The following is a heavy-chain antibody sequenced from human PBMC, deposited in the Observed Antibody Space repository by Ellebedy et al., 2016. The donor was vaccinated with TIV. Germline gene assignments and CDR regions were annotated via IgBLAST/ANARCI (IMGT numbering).Heavy chain of an antibody. CDR2: ISAYNGNT. CDR1: GYTFTSYG. J-gene: IGHJ5*02. V-gene: IGHV1-18*04. CDR3: ARYCNSTTCSNWFDP. Sequence: AASVKVSCKTSGYTFTSYGISWVRQAPGQGLEWMGWISAYNGNTNYAQMLQGRVTMTTDTFTSTAYMELRSLRSDDTAVYYCARYCNSTTCSNWFDPWGQGTLGTVSS. D-gene: IGHD2-2*01.